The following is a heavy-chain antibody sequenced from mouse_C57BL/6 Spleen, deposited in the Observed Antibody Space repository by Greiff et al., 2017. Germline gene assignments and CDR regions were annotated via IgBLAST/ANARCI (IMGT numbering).Heavy chain of an antibody. CDR1: GFTFSDYY. V-gene: IGHV5-16*01. Sequence: EVQLVESEGGLVQPGSSMKLSCTASGFTFSDYYMAWVRQVPEKGLEWVANINYDGSSTYYLDSLKSRFIISRDNAKNILYLQMSSLNSEDTATYYCATYYSNYDWFAYWGQGTLVTVSA. CDR2: INYDGSST. CDR3: ATYYSNYDWFAY. D-gene: IGHD2-5*01. J-gene: IGHJ3*01.